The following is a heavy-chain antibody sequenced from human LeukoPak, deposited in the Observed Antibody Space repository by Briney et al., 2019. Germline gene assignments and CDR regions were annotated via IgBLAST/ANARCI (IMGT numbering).Heavy chain of an antibody. CDR3: ARSLPLMVGDSQDNFNY. Sequence: AASVKVSCKASGYTFIDYYMHWVRQAPGQGLEWMGWINPNSGGTNSAQNFQGRVTMTRDTSISTAYMELSSLRSDDTAVYYCARSLPLMVGDSQDNFNYWGQGTLVTVSS. J-gene: IGHJ4*02. V-gene: IGHV1-2*02. CDR1: GYTFIDYY. CDR2: INPNSGGT. D-gene: IGHD3-16*01.